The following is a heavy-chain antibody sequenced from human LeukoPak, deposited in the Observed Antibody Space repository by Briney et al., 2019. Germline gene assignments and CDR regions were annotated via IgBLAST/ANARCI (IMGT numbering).Heavy chain of an antibody. Sequence: PGGSLRLSCAASGFTFDDYGMSWVRQAPGKGLEWVSAISGSGGSTYYADSVKGRFTISRDNSKNTLYLQMNSLRAEDTAVYYCAKDHYGGNWLFDYWGQGTLVTVSS. J-gene: IGHJ4*02. V-gene: IGHV3-23*01. CDR2: ISGSGGST. D-gene: IGHD4-23*01. CDR3: AKDHYGGNWLFDY. CDR1: GFTFDDYG.